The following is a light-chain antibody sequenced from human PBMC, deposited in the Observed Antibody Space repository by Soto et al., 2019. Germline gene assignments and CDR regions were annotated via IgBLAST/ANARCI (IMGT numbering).Light chain of an antibody. J-gene: IGLJ1*01. CDR3: SSYTSSSTPWV. CDR1: SSDVGAYNY. Sequence: QSALTQPPSVSGSPGQSITISCTGTSSDVGAYNYVSWYQHHPGKAPKLMICDVSDRPSGVSNRFSGSKSGNTASLTISGLQAEDEADYYCSSYTSSSTPWVFGTGTQLTVL. V-gene: IGLV2-14*03. CDR2: DVS.